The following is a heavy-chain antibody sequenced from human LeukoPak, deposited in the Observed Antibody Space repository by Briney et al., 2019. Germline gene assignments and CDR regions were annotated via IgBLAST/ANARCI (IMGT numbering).Heavy chain of an antibody. V-gene: IGHV3-23*01. CDR3: AKASSTSQDFDY. Sequence: GGSLRLSCAASGFTFSNAWMSWVRQAPGKGLEWVSAISGSGGSTYYADSVKGRFTISRDNSKNTLYLQMNSLRAEDTAVYYCAKASSTSQDFDYWGQGTLVTVSS. D-gene: IGHD2-2*01. CDR2: ISGSGGST. J-gene: IGHJ4*02. CDR1: GFTFSNAW.